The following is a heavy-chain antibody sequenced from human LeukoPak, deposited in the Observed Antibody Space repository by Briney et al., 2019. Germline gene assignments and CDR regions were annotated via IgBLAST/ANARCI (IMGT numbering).Heavy chain of an antibody. D-gene: IGHD3-22*01. Sequence: ETLSLTCAVSGGSISSSNWWSWVRQAPGKGLEWVSVIYSGGSTYYADSVKGRFTISRDNSKNTLYLQMNSLRAEDTAVYYCVRGYYYDSSGYLGFDYWGQGTLVTVSS. J-gene: IGHJ4*02. CDR2: IYSGGST. CDR3: VRGYYYDSSGYLGFDY. CDR1: GGSISSSNW. V-gene: IGHV3-66*01.